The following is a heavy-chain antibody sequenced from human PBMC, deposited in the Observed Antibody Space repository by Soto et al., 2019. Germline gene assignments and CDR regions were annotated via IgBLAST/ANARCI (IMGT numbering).Heavy chain of an antibody. V-gene: IGHV4-59*01. CDR2: IYYIGST. CDR1: GGSITSYS. Sequence: SETLSLTCTVSGGSITSYSWTWIRQPPGKGLDWIGYIYYIGSTNYNPSLKSRVTILVDMSKNQFSLKLSSVTAADTAVYYCARDSYYGDFFDSWGQGTLVTVSS. CDR3: ARDSYYGDFFDS. J-gene: IGHJ4*02. D-gene: IGHD4-17*01.